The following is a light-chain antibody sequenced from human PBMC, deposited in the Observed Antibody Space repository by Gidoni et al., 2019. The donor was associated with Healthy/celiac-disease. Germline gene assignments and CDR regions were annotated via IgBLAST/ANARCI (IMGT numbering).Light chain of an antibody. Sequence: GDRVTITCRASQSISSWLAWYQQKPGQAPKLLIYDASSLESGVPSRFSGSGSGTEFTLTLSSLQPDDFATYYCQQYNSYSGTFGQGTKVDIK. J-gene: IGKJ1*01. CDR2: DAS. CDR1: QSISSW. CDR3: QQYNSYSGT. V-gene: IGKV1-5*01.